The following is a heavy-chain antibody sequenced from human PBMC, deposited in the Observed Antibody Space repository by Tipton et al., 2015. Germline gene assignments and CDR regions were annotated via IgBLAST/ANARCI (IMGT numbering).Heavy chain of an antibody. CDR2: IQYSGST. Sequence: TLSLTCTVSGDSLSGYYWSWIRQPPGKELEWIGYIQYSGSTNYNPSLKSRVTISVDTSKTQFSLKMSSVTASDTAVYYCARARGRHGGLFDSWGQGILVTVSS. V-gene: IGHV4-59*01. D-gene: IGHD4-23*01. CDR1: GDSLSGYY. CDR3: ARARGRHGGLFDS. J-gene: IGHJ4*02.